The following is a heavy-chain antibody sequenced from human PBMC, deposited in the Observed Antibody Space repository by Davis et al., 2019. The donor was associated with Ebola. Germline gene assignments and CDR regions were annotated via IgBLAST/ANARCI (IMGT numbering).Heavy chain of an antibody. Sequence: GESLKISCDVSGFAVRNTHMSWVRQAPGKGLEWVSGIYGGDTHYADSVKGRFTISRDNSKNTLYLQMNSLRVEDTAIYYCAKDRMGSGPWGQGTLVTVSS. J-gene: IGHJ5*02. CDR2: IYGGDT. CDR1: GFAVRNTH. V-gene: IGHV3-53*01. CDR3: AKDRMGSGP. D-gene: IGHD3-10*01.